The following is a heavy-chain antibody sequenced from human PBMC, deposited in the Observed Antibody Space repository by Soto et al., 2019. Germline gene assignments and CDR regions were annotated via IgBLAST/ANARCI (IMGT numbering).Heavy chain of an antibody. J-gene: IGHJ4*02. V-gene: IGHV4-31*03. Sequence: SETLSLTCTVSGGSISSGDYYWSWIRQHPGKGLEWIGYIYYSGSTYYNPSLKSRVTISVDTSKNQFSLKLSSVTAADTAVYYCARDKSGYSYYYLDYWGQGTLVTVSS. CDR1: GGSISSGDYY. D-gene: IGHD5-18*01. CDR3: ARDKSGYSYYYLDY. CDR2: IYYSGST.